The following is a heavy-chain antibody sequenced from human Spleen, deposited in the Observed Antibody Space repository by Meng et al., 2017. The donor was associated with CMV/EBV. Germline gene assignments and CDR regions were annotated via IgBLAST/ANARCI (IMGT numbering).Heavy chain of an antibody. CDR1: GFLPSTSGGG. V-gene: IGHV2-5*02. Sequence: QITLKESGPTLVKPXQTLTLTCXFSGFLPSTSGGGVGWIRQPPGKALEWLALIYWDDDKRYSPSLKSRLTITKDTSKNQVVLTMTNMDPVDTATYYCAQSHRSYDSSGYYYAEYFQHWGQGTLVTVSS. D-gene: IGHD3-22*01. CDR2: IYWDDDK. CDR3: AQSHRSYDSSGYYYAEYFQH. J-gene: IGHJ1*01.